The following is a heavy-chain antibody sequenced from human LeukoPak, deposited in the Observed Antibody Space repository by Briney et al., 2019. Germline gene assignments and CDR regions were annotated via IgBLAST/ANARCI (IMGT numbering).Heavy chain of an antibody. J-gene: IGHJ4*02. D-gene: IGHD4-17*01. V-gene: IGHV3-21*01. CDR1: GFTFSSYS. CDR3: ARDLPVTIDY. Sequence: GGSLRLSCAASGFTFSSYSMNWVRQAPGKGLGWVSSISSSSSYIYYADSAKGRFTISRDNAKNSLYLQMNSLRAEDTAVYYCARDLPVTIDYWGQGTLVTVSS. CDR2: ISSSSSYI.